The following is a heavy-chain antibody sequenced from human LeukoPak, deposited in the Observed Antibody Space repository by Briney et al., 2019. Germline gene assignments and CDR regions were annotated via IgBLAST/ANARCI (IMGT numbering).Heavy chain of an antibody. V-gene: IGHV1-46*01. J-gene: IGHJ4*02. CDR2: INPSGGST. Sequence: ASVKVSCKASGYTFTSYYMHWVRQAPGQGLEWMGIINPSGGSTSYAQKFQGRVTMTRDMSTSTVYMELSSLRSEDTAVYYCARSAQRSGGSCYPDYWGQGTLVTVSS. CDR1: GYTFTSYY. CDR3: ARSAQRSGGSCYPDY. D-gene: IGHD2-15*01.